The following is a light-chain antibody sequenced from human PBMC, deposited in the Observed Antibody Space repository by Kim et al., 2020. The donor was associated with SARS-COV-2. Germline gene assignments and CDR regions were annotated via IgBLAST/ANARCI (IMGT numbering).Light chain of an antibody. Sequence: SYELTQPPSVSAAPGETARITCGGNKIGSKSVHWYQQKPGQVPALVIYHDSDRPSGIPERFSGSNSENTATLTISRVEDGDEADYYCQVWDNDSDDFRVFGGGTKLTVL. J-gene: IGLJ3*02. CDR3: QVWDNDSDDFRV. CDR1: KIGSKS. V-gene: IGLV3-21*04. CDR2: HDS.